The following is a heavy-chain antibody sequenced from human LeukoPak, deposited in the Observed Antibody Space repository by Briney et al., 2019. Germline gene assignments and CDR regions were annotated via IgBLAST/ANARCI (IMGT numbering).Heavy chain of an antibody. CDR1: GGSFSGYY. V-gene: IGHV4-34*01. CDR2: INHSGST. Sequence: PSETLSLTCAVYGGSFSGYYWSWIRQPPGKGLEWIGEINHSGSTNYNPSLKSRVTISVDTSKNQFSLKLSSVTAADTAVYYCARAGLRYFDWLSYYFDYWGQGTLVTVSS. D-gene: IGHD3-9*01. CDR3: ARAGLRYFDWLSYYFDY. J-gene: IGHJ4*02.